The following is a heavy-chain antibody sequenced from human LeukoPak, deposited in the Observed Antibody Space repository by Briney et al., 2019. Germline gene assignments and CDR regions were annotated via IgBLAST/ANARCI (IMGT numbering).Heavy chain of an antibody. Sequence: ASVKVSCKLSGYTLTELSMHWVRQAPGKGLEWMGGFDPEDGETIYAQKFQGRVTMTEDTSTDTAYMELSSLRSEDTAVYYCATDQIGGGWTYFDYWGQGTLVTVSS. CDR3: ATDQIGGGWTYFDY. D-gene: IGHD6-19*01. V-gene: IGHV1-24*01. CDR1: GYTLTELS. CDR2: FDPEDGET. J-gene: IGHJ4*02.